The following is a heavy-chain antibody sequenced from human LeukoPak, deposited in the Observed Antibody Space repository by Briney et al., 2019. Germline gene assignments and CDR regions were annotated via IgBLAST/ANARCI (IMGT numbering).Heavy chain of an antibody. Sequence: SETLSLTCTVSGASISTIISYWGWIRQTPGKGLEWIGSIYYSGTTYYNPSLESRVTISIDTSKNQFSVKLTSVTAADTAVYYCARDFDIVVVPAAPACWFDPWGQGTLVTVSS. D-gene: IGHD2-2*01. J-gene: IGHJ5*02. V-gene: IGHV4-39*07. CDR2: IYYSGTT. CDR3: ARDFDIVVVPAAPACWFDP. CDR1: GASISTIISY.